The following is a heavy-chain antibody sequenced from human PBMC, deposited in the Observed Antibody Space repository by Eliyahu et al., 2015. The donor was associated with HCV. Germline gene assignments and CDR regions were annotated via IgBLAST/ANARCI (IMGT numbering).Heavy chain of an antibody. CDR3: ARDVVDSVTTIGSWFDP. D-gene: IGHD4-17*01. V-gene: IGHV4-61*02. CDR1: GGSISXGXYY. CDR2: XYTSGXT. Sequence: QVQLQESGPGLVKPSQTLSLXCTVPGGSISXGXYYWSWIRQPAGKGLEWIGRXYTSGXTNYNPSLKSRVTISVDTSKNQFSLKLSSVTAADTAVYYCARDVVDSVTTIGSWFDPWGQGTLVTVSS. J-gene: IGHJ5*02.